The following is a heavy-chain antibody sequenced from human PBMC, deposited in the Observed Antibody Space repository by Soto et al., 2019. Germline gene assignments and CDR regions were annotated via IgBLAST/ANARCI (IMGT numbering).Heavy chain of an antibody. CDR3: VRDGTKNLRDWFDP. CDR1: GGSFTSNNW. D-gene: IGHD1-1*01. Sequence: SETLSLTCAVSGGSFTSNNWWTWVRQPPGQGLEWIGRIYATGSTDYNPSLKSRLTMSVDMSKKQFSLTLRSVTAADTAMYYCVRDGTKNLRDWFDPWGQGILVTVSS. CDR2: IYATGST. J-gene: IGHJ5*02. V-gene: IGHV4-4*02.